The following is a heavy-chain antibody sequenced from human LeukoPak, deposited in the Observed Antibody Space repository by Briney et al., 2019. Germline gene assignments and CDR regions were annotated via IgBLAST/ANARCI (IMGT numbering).Heavy chain of an antibody. CDR2: IYTSGST. Sequence: PSETLSLTCTVSGGSISSGSYYWSWIRQPAGKGLEWIGRIYTSGSTNYNPSLKSRVAISVDTSKNQFSLELKSVTAADTAVYYCARDPRGSSGPIYWGQGTLVTVSS. CDR1: GGSISSGSYY. J-gene: IGHJ4*02. V-gene: IGHV4-61*02. D-gene: IGHD6-19*01. CDR3: ARDPRGSSGPIY.